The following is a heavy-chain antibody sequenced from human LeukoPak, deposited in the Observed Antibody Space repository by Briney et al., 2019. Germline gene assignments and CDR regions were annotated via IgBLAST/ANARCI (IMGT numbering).Heavy chain of an antibody. CDR2: ISYDGSSK. J-gene: IGHJ4*02. V-gene: IGHV3-30*18. D-gene: IGHD3-9*01. CDR1: GFTFSSYG. CDR3: AKERVLRYTY. Sequence: GRSLRLSCAASGFTFSSYGMHWVRQAPGKGLEWVAVISYDGSSKYYADSVKGRFTISGDNPKNTLYLQMNSLRVEDTAVYYCAKERVLRYTYWGQGTLVTVSS.